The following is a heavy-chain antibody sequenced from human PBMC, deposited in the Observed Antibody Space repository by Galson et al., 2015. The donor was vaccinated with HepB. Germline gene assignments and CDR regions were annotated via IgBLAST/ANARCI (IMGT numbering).Heavy chain of an antibody. V-gene: IGHV2-70*11. Sequence: PALVKPTQTLTLTCTFSGFSLSTSGMCVNWIRQPPGKALEWLARIGWDDDKYYSTSLRTRLTISKDTSKNRVVLTMTNMDPVDTGTYYCARISSVADDAFDVWGQGTVVTVSS. J-gene: IGHJ3*01. CDR3: ARISSVADDAFDV. CDR2: IGWDDDK. CDR1: GFSLSTSGMC. D-gene: IGHD6-19*01.